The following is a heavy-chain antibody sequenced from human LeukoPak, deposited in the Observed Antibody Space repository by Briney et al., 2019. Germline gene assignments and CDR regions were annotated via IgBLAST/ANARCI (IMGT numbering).Heavy chain of an antibody. CDR2: IYYSGST. J-gene: IGHJ3*02. D-gene: IGHD6-13*01. V-gene: IGHV4-39*02. CDR3: AREGIAAAESAFDI. CDR1: GRSISSSSYY. Sequence: SDTLSLTCTVSGRSISSSSYYLGWVRHPPGNGLEWVGSIYYSGSTYYNPSLKSRVTISVDTSKNQFSLKLSSVTAADTAVYYCAREGIAAAESAFDIWGQGTMVTVSS.